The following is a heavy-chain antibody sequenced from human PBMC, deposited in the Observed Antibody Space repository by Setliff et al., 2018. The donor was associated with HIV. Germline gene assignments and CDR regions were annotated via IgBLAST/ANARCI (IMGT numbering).Heavy chain of an antibody. CDR2: ISAHNGNT. D-gene: IGHD3-10*01. J-gene: IGHJ1*01. CDR1: GYTLTSYG. Sequence: ASVKVSCKASGYTLTSYGISWVRQAPGQGLEWMGWISAHNGNTNYAQKLQGRVTMTTYTSTSTAYMEPRSLRYDDTAVYYCARVVVRGVTFIAEYFQHWGQGTRVTVS. V-gene: IGHV1-18*01. CDR3: ARVVVRGVTFIAEYFQH.